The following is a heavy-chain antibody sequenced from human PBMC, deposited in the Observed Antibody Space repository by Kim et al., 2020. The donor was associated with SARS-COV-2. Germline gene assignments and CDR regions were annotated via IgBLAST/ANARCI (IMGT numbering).Heavy chain of an antibody. J-gene: IGHJ3*02. CDR3: AREXXXPXDAFDI. CDR2: ISTGGTT. Sequence: GGPLRLSCAASGLTFSNCALSWVRQAPGKGLEWVSAISTGGTTYYADSVKGRFTIXRDNSKNTVYXQMNXLRGEDTAVYYXAREXXXPXDAFDIWGQGTXXTVSS. CDR1: GLTFSNCA. V-gene: IGHV3-23*01.